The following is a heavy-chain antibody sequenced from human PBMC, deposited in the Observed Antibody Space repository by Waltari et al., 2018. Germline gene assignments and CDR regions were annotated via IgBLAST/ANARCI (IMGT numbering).Heavy chain of an antibody. V-gene: IGHV1-69*01. D-gene: IGHD4-17*01. Sequence: QVQLVQSGAEVKKPGSSVKVSCKASGGTFSSYAISWVRQAPGQGLEWMGGIIPSFGTANYAQKFQGRVTITADESTSTAYMELSSLRSEDTAVYYCARGDYGGNSAGYYYGMDVWGQGTTVTVSS. CDR2: IIPSFGTA. J-gene: IGHJ6*02. CDR1: GGTFSSYA. CDR3: ARGDYGGNSAGYYYGMDV.